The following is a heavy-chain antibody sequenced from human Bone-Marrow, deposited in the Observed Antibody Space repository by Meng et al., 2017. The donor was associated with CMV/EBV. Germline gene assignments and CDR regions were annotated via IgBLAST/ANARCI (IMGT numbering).Heavy chain of an antibody. CDR1: GFTFSSYG. CDR3: PRWGQLVNYGMDV. CDR2: IRYDGSNK. J-gene: IGHJ6*02. D-gene: IGHD6-6*01. Sequence: GGSLRLSCAASGFTFSSYGMHWVRQAPGKGLEWVAFIRYDGSNKYYADSVKGRFTVSRDNSKNTLYLQMNSLRAEDTAVYYCPRWGQLVNYGMDVWGQGTTVTVSS. V-gene: IGHV3-30*02.